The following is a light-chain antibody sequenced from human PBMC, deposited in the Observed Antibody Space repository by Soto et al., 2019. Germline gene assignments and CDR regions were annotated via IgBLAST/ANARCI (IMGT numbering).Light chain of an antibody. J-gene: IGKJ2*01. CDR2: KAS. V-gene: IGKV1-5*03. CDR1: QSISTW. CDR3: QYYNSR. Sequence: DIQMTQSPSTLSASVGDRVTITCRASQSISTWLAWYQQKPGRAPKVLIYKASTLDSGVPSRFSGSGSGTEFTLTISSLQPDDSATYYCQYYNSRFGQGTKVEI.